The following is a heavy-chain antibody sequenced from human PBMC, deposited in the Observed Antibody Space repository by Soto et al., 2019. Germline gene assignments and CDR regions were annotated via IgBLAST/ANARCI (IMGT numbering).Heavy chain of an antibody. V-gene: IGHV3-53*04. CDR2: LYSGGDT. D-gene: IGHD4-17*01. Sequence: EVQLEESGGGLVQPGGSLRLSCAVSGLTVSSNYMSWVRQAPGKGLEWVSVLYSGGDTYYADSVRGRFTISRHNSKNTLFLHMNSMRADDTAVYYCARGPYGTGGNYYYGMDVWGQGTTVTVSS. CDR1: GLTVSSNY. CDR3: ARGPYGTGGNYYYGMDV. J-gene: IGHJ6*02.